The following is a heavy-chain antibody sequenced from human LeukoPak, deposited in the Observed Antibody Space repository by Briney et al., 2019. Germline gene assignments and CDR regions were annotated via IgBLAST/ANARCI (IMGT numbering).Heavy chain of an antibody. Sequence: SETLSLTCAVYGGSFSSYYWSWIRQSPGKGLEWIAEINRRGDTNYNPSVKSRVTISVDTSKNQFSLKVTSLTAADTAVYYCARGTTISETGYFDYWGQGTLVTVSS. CDR3: ARGTTISETGYFDY. J-gene: IGHJ4*03. CDR2: INRRGDT. V-gene: IGHV4-34*01. D-gene: IGHD1-1*01. CDR1: GGSFSSYY.